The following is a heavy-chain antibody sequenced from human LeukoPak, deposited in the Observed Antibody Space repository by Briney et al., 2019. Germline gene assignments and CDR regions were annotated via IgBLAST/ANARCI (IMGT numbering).Heavy chain of an antibody. J-gene: IGHJ4*02. Sequence: PSETLSLTCAVYGGSFSGYYWSWIRQPPGKGLEWIGEINHSGSTNYNPSLKSRVTISVDTSKNQFSLKLSSVTAADTAVYYCARNSHYYDSSGFNYWGQGSLVTVSS. CDR1: GGSFSGYY. CDR3: ARNSHYYDSSGFNY. CDR2: INHSGST. V-gene: IGHV4-34*01. D-gene: IGHD3-22*01.